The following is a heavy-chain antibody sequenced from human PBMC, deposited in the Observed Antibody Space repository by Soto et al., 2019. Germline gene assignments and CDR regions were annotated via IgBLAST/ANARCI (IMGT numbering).Heavy chain of an antibody. CDR1: GFTFSSYA. V-gene: IGHV3-23*01. CDR2: ISGSGGST. J-gene: IGHJ6*03. Sequence: EVQLLASGGGLVQPGGSLRLSCAASGFTFSSYAMSWVRQAPGKGLEWVSAISGSGGSTYYADSVKGRFTISRDNSKNTLYLQMNSLRAEDTAVYYCAKRYCSSASCGPGYYYMDVWGKGTTVTVSS. D-gene: IGHD2-2*01. CDR3: AKRYCSSASCGPGYYYMDV.